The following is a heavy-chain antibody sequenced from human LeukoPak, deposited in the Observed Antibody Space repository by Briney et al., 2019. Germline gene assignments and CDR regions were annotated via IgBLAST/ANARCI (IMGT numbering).Heavy chain of an antibody. CDR3: ARDVLFDP. CDR1: GGSICSGSYY. V-gene: IGHV4-61*02. J-gene: IGHJ5*02. Sequence: SQTLSLTCTVSGGSICSGSYYWSWIRQPAGKGLEWIGRIYTSGSTNYNPSLKSRVTISVDTSKNQFSLKLSSVTAADTAVYYCARDVLFDPWGQGTLVTVSS. CDR2: IYTSGST.